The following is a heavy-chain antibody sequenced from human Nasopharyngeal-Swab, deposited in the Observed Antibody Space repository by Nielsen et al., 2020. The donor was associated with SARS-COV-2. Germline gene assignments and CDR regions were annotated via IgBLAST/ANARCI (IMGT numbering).Heavy chain of an antibody. CDR2: IYYSGST. D-gene: IGHD3-16*01. CDR3: ARVEGGFYRPYYYGMDV. V-gene: IGHV4-59*01. Sequence: WIRQPPGKGLEWIGYIYYSGSTNYNPPLKSRVTISVDTSKNQFSLKLSSVTAADTAVYYCARVEGGFYRPYYYGMDVWGQGTTGTVSS. J-gene: IGHJ6*02.